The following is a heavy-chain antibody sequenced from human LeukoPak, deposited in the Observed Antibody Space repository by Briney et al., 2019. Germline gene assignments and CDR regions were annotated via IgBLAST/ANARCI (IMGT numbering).Heavy chain of an antibody. V-gene: IGHV3-53*01. CDR3: ARLLRVGTAAGFDY. Sequence: GGSLRLSCAASGFTVSSSYMSWVRQAPGKGLEWVSVIYSGGSTYYADSVKGRFTISRDNSKNTLSLQMNSLRAEDTAVCYCARLLRVGTAAGFDYWGQGTLVTVSS. CDR1: GFTVSSSY. D-gene: IGHD6-13*01. CDR2: IYSGGST. J-gene: IGHJ4*02.